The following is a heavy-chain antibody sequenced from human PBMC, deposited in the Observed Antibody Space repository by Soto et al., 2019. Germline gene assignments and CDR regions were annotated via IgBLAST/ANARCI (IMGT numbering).Heavy chain of an antibody. CDR1: GFSLSTSGVG. V-gene: IGHV2-5*02. CDR3: AHSRGYGDYGRGLCFDY. D-gene: IGHD4-17*01. CDR2: IYWDDDK. Sequence: QITLKESGPTLVKPTQTLTLTCTFSGFSLSTSGVGVGWIRQPPGKALEWLALIYWDDDKRYSPSLKSRLTITKDTSKNQVVLTMTNMDPVDTATYYCAHSRGYGDYGRGLCFDYWGQGTLVTVSS. J-gene: IGHJ4*02.